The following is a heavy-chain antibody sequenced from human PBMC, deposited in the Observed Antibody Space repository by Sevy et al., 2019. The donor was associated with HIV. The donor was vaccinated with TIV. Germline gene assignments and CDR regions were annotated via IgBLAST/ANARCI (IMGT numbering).Heavy chain of an antibody. V-gene: IGHV3-23*01. J-gene: IGHJ4*02. CDR3: ATDSPVVGTISGSSLFDF. CDR1: GFTFSTYA. Sequence: GGSLRLSCVASGFTFSTYAMSWVRQAPGKGLEWVASISRSGGNTFYADSVKGRFIISRDKSRNTLYVQVDSLTVEDTALYYCATDSPVVGTISGSSLFDFWGLGTLVTVSS. CDR2: ISRSGGNT. D-gene: IGHD5-12*01.